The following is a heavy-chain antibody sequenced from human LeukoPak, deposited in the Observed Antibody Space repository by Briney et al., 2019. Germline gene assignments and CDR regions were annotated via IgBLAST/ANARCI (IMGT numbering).Heavy chain of an antibody. CDR2: IFPIDSET. V-gene: IGHV5-51*01. D-gene: IGHD2-15*01. CDR1: GYSFSSDW. J-gene: IGHJ6*02. CDR3: TRGCSGGSCSRDAMNV. Sequence: GESLKISCKASGYSFSSDWIAWVRQMPGKGLEWMGIIFPIDSETTYSPSFQGQVTISADKSISTAYLQWSSLKASDTAMYYCTRGCSGGSCSRDAMNVWGQGTMVTVSS.